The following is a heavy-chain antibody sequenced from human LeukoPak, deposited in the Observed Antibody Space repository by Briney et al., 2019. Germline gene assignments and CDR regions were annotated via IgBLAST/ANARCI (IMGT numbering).Heavy chain of an antibody. CDR2: INHSGST. CDR1: GGSFSGYY. J-gene: IGHJ3*02. Sequence: PSETLSLTCAVSGGSFSGYYWSWIRQPPGKGLEWIGEINHSGSTNYNPPLKSRGTISVDTSKNQFPLKLSSVTAADTAVYYCARGPDRVGAFDIWGQGTMVTVSS. V-gene: IGHV4-34*01. CDR3: ARGPDRVGAFDI.